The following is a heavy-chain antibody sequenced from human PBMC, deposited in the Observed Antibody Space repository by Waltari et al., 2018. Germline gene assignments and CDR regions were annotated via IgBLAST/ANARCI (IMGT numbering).Heavy chain of an antibody. J-gene: IGHJ4*02. CDR3: AKGLVGSTTAFEY. Sequence: EVQLVESGGGLMQPGGSLRLSCKASEFTVSRRYMTWVRQAPGKGLEWLSTVYSSGATYYAESVTGRFTMSRDNSRNMLSLQMNNLRPEDTALYYCAKGLVGSTTAFEYWGQGTLVTVSS. CDR2: VYSSGAT. CDR1: EFTVSRRY. D-gene: IGHD1-26*01. V-gene: IGHV3-53*01.